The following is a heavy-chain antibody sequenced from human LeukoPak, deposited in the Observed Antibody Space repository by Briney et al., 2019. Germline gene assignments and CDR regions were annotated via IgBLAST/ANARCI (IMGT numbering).Heavy chain of an antibody. CDR2: IWYDGTNK. CDR1: GFTFSSYG. CDR3: ARAAYDNSGYLTL. D-gene: IGHD3-22*01. J-gene: IGHJ4*02. V-gene: IGHV3-33*01. Sequence: GRSLRLSCAASGFTFSSYGMHWVRQAPGKGLEWVAVIWYDGTNKYYADSVKGRFTISRDNTKNILFLQMNSLRAEDTAVYYCARAAYDNSGYLTLWGQGTLVTVSS.